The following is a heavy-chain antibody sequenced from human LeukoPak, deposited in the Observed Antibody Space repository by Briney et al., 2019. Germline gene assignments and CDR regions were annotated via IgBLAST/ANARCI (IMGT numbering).Heavy chain of an antibody. CDR2: IYTSGST. V-gene: IGHV4-61*02. CDR3: ARTVRRRAEYQLLLYYFDY. D-gene: IGHD2-2*01. Sequence: SETLSLTCTVSGGSISSGSYYWSWIRQPAGKGLEWIGRIYTSGSTNYNPSLKSRVTISVDTSKNQFSLKLSSVTAADTAVYYCARTVRRRAEYQLLLYYFDYWGQGTLVTVSS. J-gene: IGHJ4*02. CDR1: GGSISSGSYY.